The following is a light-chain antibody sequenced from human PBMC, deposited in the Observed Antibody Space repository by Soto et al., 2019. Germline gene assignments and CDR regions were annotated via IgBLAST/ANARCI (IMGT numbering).Light chain of an antibody. V-gene: IGLV2-14*01. J-gene: IGLJ1*01. CDR3: SSYITTNPYV. CDR1: SSDVGAYNY. CDR2: EVS. Sequence: QSVLTQPASVSGSPGQSITISCTGTSSDVGAYNYVSWCQQHPGKAPKLMIYEVSNRPSGVSNRFSGSKSGNTASLTISGLQAEDEADYYCSSYITTNPYVFGTGTKFTVL.